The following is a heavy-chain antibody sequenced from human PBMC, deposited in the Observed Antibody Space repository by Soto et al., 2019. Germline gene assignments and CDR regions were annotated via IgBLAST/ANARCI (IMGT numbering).Heavy chain of an antibody. D-gene: IGHD1-1*01. CDR3: ARGGTGMGYYGVDV. Sequence: SETLSLTCTVSGGSISSYYWSWIRQPPGKGLEWIGYIYYSGSTNYNPSLKSRVTISVDTSKNQFSLKLSSVTAADTAVYYCARGGTGMGYYGVDVWGQGTTVTVSS. V-gene: IGHV4-59*01. CDR1: GGSISSYY. CDR2: IYYSGST. J-gene: IGHJ6*02.